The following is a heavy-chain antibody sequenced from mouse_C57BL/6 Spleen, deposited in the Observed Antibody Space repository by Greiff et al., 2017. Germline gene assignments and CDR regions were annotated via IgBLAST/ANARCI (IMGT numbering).Heavy chain of an antibody. D-gene: IGHD2-2*01. CDR1: GYTFTSYW. Sequence: QVQLQQPGAELVKPGASVKVSCKASGYTFTSYWMHWVKQRPGQGLEWIGRIHPSDSDTNYTQKFKGRATLPVYPSSSTAYLQLRSLTSEDSAVYYCAIPRTTKVATSYAMDYWGQGTLVTVSS. CDR3: AIPRTTKVATSYAMDY. CDR2: IHPSDSDT. V-gene: IGHV1-74*01. J-gene: IGHJ4*01.